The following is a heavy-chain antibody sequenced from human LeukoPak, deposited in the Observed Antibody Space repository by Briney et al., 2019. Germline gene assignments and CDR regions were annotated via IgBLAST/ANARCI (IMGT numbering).Heavy chain of an antibody. CDR2: IRYDGSNK. V-gene: IGHV3-30*02. Sequence: GGSLRLSCAASGFTFSSYGMHWVRQAPGKGLEWVAFIRYDGSNKYYADSVKGRFTISRDNSKNTLYLQMNSLRAEDTAVYYCARDQAYCSSTSCYNWFDPWGQGTLVTVSS. CDR1: GFTFSSYG. J-gene: IGHJ5*02. CDR3: ARDQAYCSSTSCYNWFDP. D-gene: IGHD2-2*01.